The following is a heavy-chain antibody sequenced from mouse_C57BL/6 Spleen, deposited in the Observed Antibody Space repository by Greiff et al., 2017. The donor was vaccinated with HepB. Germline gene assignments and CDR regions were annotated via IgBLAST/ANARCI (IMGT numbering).Heavy chain of an antibody. J-gene: IGHJ4*01. Sequence: EVKLVESGGGLVKPGGSLKLSCAASGFTFSSYAMSWVRQTPEKRLEWVATISDGGSYTYYPDNVKGRFTISRDNAKNNLYLQMSHLKSEDTAMYYCARALDSSGYVAMDYWGQGTSVTVSS. D-gene: IGHD3-2*02. CDR2: ISDGGSYT. V-gene: IGHV5-4*03. CDR1: GFTFSSYA. CDR3: ARALDSSGYVAMDY.